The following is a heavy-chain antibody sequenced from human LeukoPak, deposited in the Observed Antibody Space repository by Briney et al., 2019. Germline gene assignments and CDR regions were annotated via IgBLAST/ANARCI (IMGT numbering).Heavy chain of an antibody. CDR2: IIPIFGTA. Sequence: ASVKVSCKASGGTFSSYAISWVRQAPGQGLEWMGGIIPIFGTANYAQKFQGRVTITADESTSTAYMELSSLRSEDTAVYYCAREGLLLGYDPTRDFDYWGQGTLVTVSS. CDR3: AREGLLLGYDPTRDFDY. D-gene: IGHD2-15*01. CDR1: GGTFSSYA. V-gene: IGHV1-69*13. J-gene: IGHJ4*02.